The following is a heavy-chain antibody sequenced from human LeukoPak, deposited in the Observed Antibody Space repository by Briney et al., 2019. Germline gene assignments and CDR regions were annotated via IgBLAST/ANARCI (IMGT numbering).Heavy chain of an antibody. CDR2: ISGDGGST. D-gene: IGHD4-17*01. Sequence: QPGGPLRLSCAASGLTFDDYAMHWVRQAPGKGLEWVSLISGDGGSTYYADSVKGRFTISRDNSKNSLYLQMNSLRTEDTALYYCAKGGFGYGDPFDYWGQGTLVTVSS. CDR3: AKGGFGYGDPFDY. J-gene: IGHJ4*02. V-gene: IGHV3-43*02. CDR1: GLTFDDYA.